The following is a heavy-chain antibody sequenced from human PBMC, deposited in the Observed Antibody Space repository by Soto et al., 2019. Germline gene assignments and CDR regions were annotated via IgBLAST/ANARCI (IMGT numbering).Heavy chain of an antibody. Sequence: QVQLVQSGAEVKEPGSSVKVSCKTSGGTFSSNGLSWVRQAPGQGPEWVGGIIPIFDLVTYAQKFQGRVTTTADESTSTAYMDLSSLRSEDTAVYYCARNREGYYFDYWGQGTLVTVSS. V-gene: IGHV1-69*12. CDR1: GGTFSSNG. CDR2: IIPIFDLV. CDR3: ARNREGYYFDY. J-gene: IGHJ4*02.